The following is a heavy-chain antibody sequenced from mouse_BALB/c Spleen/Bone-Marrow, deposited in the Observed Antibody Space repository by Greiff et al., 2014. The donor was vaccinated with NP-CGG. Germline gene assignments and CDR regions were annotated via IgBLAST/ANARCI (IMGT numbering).Heavy chain of an antibody. CDR3: ARHYGYVDAMDY. Sequence: EVQLQQSGGGLVKPGESLKFSCAASGITVSSYTMSWVRQTPEKRLEWVASITGGGTTYYPDSVKGRFTISRDNARNILYLQVSSLRSEDTAICYCARHYGYVDAMDYWGQGTSVTVSS. CDR1: GITVSSYT. J-gene: IGHJ4*01. CDR2: ITGGGTT. V-gene: IGHV5-6-5*01. D-gene: IGHD1-2*01.